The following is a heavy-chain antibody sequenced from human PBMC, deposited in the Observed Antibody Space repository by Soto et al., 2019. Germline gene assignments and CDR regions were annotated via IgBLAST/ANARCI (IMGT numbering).Heavy chain of an antibody. CDR1: GDTIRSDD. Sequence: SETLSLTYSVSGDTIRSDDWNWIRQPPGKRLEWIGYISYTGSTNYNPSLKSRVTISVDTAKNQFSLKLTSVTAADTAVYYCARDKITGLFDYWGQGTLVTVS. CDR2: ISYTGST. V-gene: IGHV4-59*12. CDR3: ARDKITGLFDY. J-gene: IGHJ4*02. D-gene: IGHD2-8*02.